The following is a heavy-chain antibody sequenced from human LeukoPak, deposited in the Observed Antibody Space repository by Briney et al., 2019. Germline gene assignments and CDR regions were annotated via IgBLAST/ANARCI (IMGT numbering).Heavy chain of an antibody. CDR3: AKNRLSGFSVGGTKSFDI. D-gene: IGHD6-19*01. Sequence: GGSLRLSCAASGFTFSSYAMSWVRQAPGKGLEWVSAISGSGGSTYYADSVKGRFTISRDNSKNTLYLQMNSLRAEDTAVYYWAKNRLSGFSVGGTKSFDIWGQGTMVTVSS. V-gene: IGHV3-23*01. CDR2: ISGSGGST. CDR1: GFTFSSYA. J-gene: IGHJ3*02.